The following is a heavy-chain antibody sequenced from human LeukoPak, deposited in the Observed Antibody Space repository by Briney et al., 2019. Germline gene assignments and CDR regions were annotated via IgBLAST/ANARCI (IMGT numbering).Heavy chain of an antibody. CDR2: INWNGAWI. CDR1: GFKFDDYG. Sequence: GGSLRLSCAAPGFKFDDYGMSWVRQAPGKGLEWVCDINWNGAWIGYADSVKGRFTISRDNAKNSLYLQMNSLRAEDTALYYCAGYYYDSSRGFDLWGQGTLVTVSA. J-gene: IGHJ5*02. D-gene: IGHD3-22*01. CDR3: AGYYYDSSRGFDL. V-gene: IGHV3-20*04.